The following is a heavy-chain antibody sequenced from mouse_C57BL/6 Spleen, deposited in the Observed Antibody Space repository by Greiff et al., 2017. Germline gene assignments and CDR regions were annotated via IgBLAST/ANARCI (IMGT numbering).Heavy chain of an antibody. CDR3: ARKGLYYSNLDY. Sequence: VQLQQPGAELVKPGASVTMSCKASGYTFTSYWITWVKQRPGQGLEWIGDIYPGSGSTNYNEKFKSKATLTVDTSSSTAYMQLSSLTSEDSAVYYCARKGLYYSNLDYWGQGTTLTVSS. J-gene: IGHJ2*01. D-gene: IGHD2-5*01. CDR1: GYTFTSYW. V-gene: IGHV1-55*01. CDR2: IYPGSGST.